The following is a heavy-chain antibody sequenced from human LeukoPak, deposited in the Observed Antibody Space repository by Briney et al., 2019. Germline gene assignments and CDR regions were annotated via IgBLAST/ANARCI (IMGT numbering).Heavy chain of an antibody. D-gene: IGHD1-26*01. CDR3: ARGSAWELLSLDY. CDR2: MNPNSGNT. Sequence: ASVTVSCKASGYTFTSYDINWVRQATGQGLEWMGWMNPNSGNTGYAQKFQGRVTMTRNTSISTAYMELSSLRSEDTAVYYCARGSAWELLSLDYWGQGTLVTVSS. CDR1: GYTFTSYD. J-gene: IGHJ4*02. V-gene: IGHV1-8*01.